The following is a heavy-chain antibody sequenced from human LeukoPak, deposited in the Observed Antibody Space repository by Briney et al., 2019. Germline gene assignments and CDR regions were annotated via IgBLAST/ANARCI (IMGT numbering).Heavy chain of an antibody. CDR1: GFTFSSYA. V-gene: IGHV3-23*01. Sequence: GRSLRLSCAASGFTFSSYAMSWVRQAPGKGLEWVSAISGSGGSAYYADSVKGRFTISRDNSKNTLYPQMNSLRAEDTAVYYCAKAGSWYWFDPWGQGTLVTVSS. CDR2: ISGSGGSA. J-gene: IGHJ5*02. D-gene: IGHD6-13*01. CDR3: AKAGSWYWFDP.